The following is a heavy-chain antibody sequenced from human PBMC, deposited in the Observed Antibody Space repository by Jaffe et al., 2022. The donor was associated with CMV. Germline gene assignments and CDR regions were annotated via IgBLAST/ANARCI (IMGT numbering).Heavy chain of an antibody. CDR2: INPDSGGT. V-gene: IGHV1-2*02. Sequence: QVQLVQSGAEVKEPGASVKVSCKASGYIFTGYYIHWVRQAPGQGLEWMGWINPDSGGTNYAQKFQGRVTMTRDTSITTAYMELSRLRSDDTAVFYCAKPGSTAALPDAFDFWGQGAMVTVSS. CDR1: GYIFTGYY. D-gene: IGHD6-6*01. J-gene: IGHJ3*01. CDR3: AKPGSTAALPDAFDF.